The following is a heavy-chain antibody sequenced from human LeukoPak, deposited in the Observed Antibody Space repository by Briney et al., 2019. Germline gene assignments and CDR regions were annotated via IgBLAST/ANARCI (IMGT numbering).Heavy chain of an antibody. V-gene: IGHV4-39*07. D-gene: IGHD2-21*01. Sequence: SETLSLTCTVSGGSISSGSYYWGWIRQPPGKGLEWIGSIYYSGGTYYNPSLKSRVTMSVDTSKNQLSLRLSSVTAADTAVYYCARDNGGDYWYSDIWGRGTLVTVSS. CDR1: GGSISSGSYY. CDR3: ARDNGGDYWYSDI. J-gene: IGHJ2*01. CDR2: IYYSGGT.